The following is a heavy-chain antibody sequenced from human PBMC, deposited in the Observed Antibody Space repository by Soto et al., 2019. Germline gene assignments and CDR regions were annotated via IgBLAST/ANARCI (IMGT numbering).Heavy chain of an antibody. V-gene: IGHV3-21*01. CDR3: ARDSIPRFGELLLPPYYFDY. J-gene: IGHJ4*02. CDR2: ISSSSSYI. D-gene: IGHD3-10*01. CDR1: GFTFSSYS. Sequence: GGSLRLSCAASGFTFSSYSMNWVRQAPGKGLEWVSSISSSSSYIYYADSVKGRFTISRDNAKNSLYLQMNSLRAEDTAVYYCARDSIPRFGELLLPPYYFDYWGQGTLVTVSS.